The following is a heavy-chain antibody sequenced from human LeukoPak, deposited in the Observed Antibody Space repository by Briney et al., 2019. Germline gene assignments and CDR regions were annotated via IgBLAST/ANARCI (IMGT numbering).Heavy chain of an antibody. CDR1: GFTFDDYG. V-gene: IGHV3-48*03. CDR2: ISRSGSTI. Sequence: PGGSLRLSCAASGFTFDDYGMNWVRQAPGKGLEWVSYISRSGSTIFYADSVKGRFTISRDNAKNSVSLQMNSLRAEDTAVYFFARPTWTNYMDVWGKGTAVTISS. D-gene: IGHD3/OR15-3a*01. CDR3: ARPTWTNYMDV. J-gene: IGHJ6*03.